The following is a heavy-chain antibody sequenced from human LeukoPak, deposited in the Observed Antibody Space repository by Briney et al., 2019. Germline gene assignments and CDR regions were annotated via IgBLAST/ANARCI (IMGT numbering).Heavy chain of an antibody. D-gene: IGHD6-13*01. V-gene: IGHV4-59*08. J-gene: IGHJ5*02. CDR1: GGSISSYY. CDR3: ARHQVAAAEKATWFDP. CDR2: IYYSGST. Sequence: TPSETLSLTCTVSGGSISSYYWSWIRQPPGKGLEWIGYIYYSGSTNYNPSLKSRVTISVDTSKNQFSLKLSSVTAADTAVYYCARHQVAAAEKATWFDPWGQGTLVTASS.